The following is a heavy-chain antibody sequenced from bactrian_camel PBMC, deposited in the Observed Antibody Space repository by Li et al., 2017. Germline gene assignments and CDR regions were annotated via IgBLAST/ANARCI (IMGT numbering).Heavy chain of an antibody. V-gene: IGHV3S1*01. CDR3: AARGPYCYTKLSVRDFTY. CDR2: KCTEDSRP. CDR1: GYTANMNC. Sequence: QVQLVESGGGTVQAGESMRLSCTASGYTANMNCMAWFRQAPGQAREGVADKCTEDSRPFYSDSAEGRFTVSRDNAKNAVYLQMNSLKPEDTAMYYCAARGPYCYTKLSVRDFTYWGQGT. D-gene: IGHD2*01. J-gene: IGHJ6*01.